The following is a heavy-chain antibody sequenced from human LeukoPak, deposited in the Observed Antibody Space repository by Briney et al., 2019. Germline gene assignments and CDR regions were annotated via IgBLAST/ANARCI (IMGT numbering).Heavy chain of an antibody. CDR2: IYSHGST. Sequence: PGGSLRLSCAASGFSVSNNYMTWVRQAPGKGLEWVSVIYSHGSTHYGDSVRSRFTISRDNSKNTFYLQMNSLKDEDTAVYYCARGEILTGPFDYWGQGTLVTVSS. V-gene: IGHV3-53*01. D-gene: IGHD3-9*01. CDR3: ARGEILTGPFDY. J-gene: IGHJ4*02. CDR1: GFSVSNNY.